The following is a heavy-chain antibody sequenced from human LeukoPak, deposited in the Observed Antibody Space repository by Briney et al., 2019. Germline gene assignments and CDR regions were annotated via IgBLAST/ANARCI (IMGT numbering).Heavy chain of an antibody. CDR3: ARDFTIVVVPAVYYYGMDV. V-gene: IGHV7-4-1*02. J-gene: IGHJ6*02. Sequence: GASVKVSCKASGYTFSTYPMNWVRQAPGQGLEWMGWINTNTGNPTYAQGFTGRFVFSLDTSVSTAYLQISSLKAEDTAVYCCARDFTIVVVPAVYYYGMDVWGQGTTVTVSS. CDR2: INTNTGNP. D-gene: IGHD2-2*01. CDR1: GYTFSTYP.